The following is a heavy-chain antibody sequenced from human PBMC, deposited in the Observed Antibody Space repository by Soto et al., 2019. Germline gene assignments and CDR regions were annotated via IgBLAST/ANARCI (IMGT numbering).Heavy chain of an antibody. Sequence: PSETLSLTCTVSGGSISSSSYYWGWIRQPPGKGLEWIGSIYYSGSTYHNPSLKSRVTISVDTSKNQFSLKLSSVTAADTAVYYCASEDLNYDFWSGYYRYYYGMDVWGQGTTVTVSS. D-gene: IGHD3-3*01. CDR1: GGSISSSSYY. J-gene: IGHJ6*02. V-gene: IGHV4-39*01. CDR3: ASEDLNYDFWSGYYRYYYGMDV. CDR2: IYYSGST.